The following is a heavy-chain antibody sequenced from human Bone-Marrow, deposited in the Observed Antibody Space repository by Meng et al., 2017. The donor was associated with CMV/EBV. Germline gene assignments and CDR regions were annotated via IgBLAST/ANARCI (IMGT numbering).Heavy chain of an antibody. D-gene: IGHD6-13*01. CDR1: GGSISSGDYY. J-gene: IGHJ6*02. CDR2: IYYSGST. Sequence: SETLSLTCTVSGGSISSGDYYWSWIRQPPGKGLEWIGYIYYSGSTYYNPSLKSRVTISVATSKNQFSLKLSSVTAADTAVYYCAIADTRQLVYGMDVWGQGTTVTVSS. CDR3: AIADTRQLVYGMDV. V-gene: IGHV4-30-4*08.